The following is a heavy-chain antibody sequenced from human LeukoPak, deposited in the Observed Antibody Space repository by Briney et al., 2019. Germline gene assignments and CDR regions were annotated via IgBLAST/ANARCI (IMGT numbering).Heavy chain of an antibody. Sequence: SVKVSCKASGGTFSSYAISWVRQAPGQGLEWMGGIIPIFGAANYAQKFQGRVTITADESTSTAYMELSSLRSEDTAVYYCARDSTMVRGVHDYWGQGTLVTVSS. D-gene: IGHD3-10*01. J-gene: IGHJ4*02. CDR3: ARDSTMVRGVHDY. CDR1: GGTFSSYA. V-gene: IGHV1-69*01. CDR2: IIPIFGAA.